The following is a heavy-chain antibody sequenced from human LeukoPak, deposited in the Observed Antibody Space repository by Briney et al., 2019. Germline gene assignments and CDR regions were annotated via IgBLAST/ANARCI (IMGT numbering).Heavy chain of an antibody. J-gene: IGHJ4*02. CDR3: ARGVLRFLEWLKYYFDY. CDR2: IYYSGST. CDR1: GGSISSYY. Sequence: PSETLSLTCTVSGGSISSYYWSWIRQPPGKGLEWIGYIYYSGSTYYNSSLKSRVTISVDTSKNQFSLKLSSVTAADTAVYYCARGVLRFLEWLKYYFDYWGQGTLVTVSS. V-gene: IGHV4-30-4*08. D-gene: IGHD3-3*01.